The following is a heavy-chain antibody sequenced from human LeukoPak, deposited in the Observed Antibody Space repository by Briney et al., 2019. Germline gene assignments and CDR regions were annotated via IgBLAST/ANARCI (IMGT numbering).Heavy chain of an antibody. Sequence: ASVKVSCKASGYTFPNYGVSWVRQAPGQGLEWMGWVSGYNGNTNFAKNVQGRVTMTTDASTSTAYMELRSLISDDTAVYYCARALGSGTHYYYYYMDVWGKGTTVTVSS. CDR2: VSGYNGNT. D-gene: IGHD1-7*01. CDR1: GYTFPNYG. CDR3: ARALGSGTHYYYYYMDV. V-gene: IGHV1-18*01. J-gene: IGHJ6*03.